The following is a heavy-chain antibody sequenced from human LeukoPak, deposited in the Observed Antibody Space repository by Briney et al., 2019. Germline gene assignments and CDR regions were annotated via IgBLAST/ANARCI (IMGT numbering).Heavy chain of an antibody. J-gene: IGHJ4*02. CDR2: ISSIGSTI. Sequence: GGSLRLSCAASGFTFSSYEMNWVRQAPGKGLEWVSYISSIGSTIYYADSVKGRFTISRDNATNSLYLQMNSLRAEDTAVYYCARIGYCSGGRCYSLGLFDYWGQGTLVTVSS. D-gene: IGHD2-15*01. V-gene: IGHV3-48*03. CDR3: ARIGYCSGGRCYSLGLFDY. CDR1: GFTFSSYE.